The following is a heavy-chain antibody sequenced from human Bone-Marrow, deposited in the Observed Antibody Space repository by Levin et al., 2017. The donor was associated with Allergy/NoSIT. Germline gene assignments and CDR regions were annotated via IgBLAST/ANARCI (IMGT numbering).Heavy chain of an antibody. D-gene: IGHD1-14*01. CDR1: GFSLSTSGVG. Sequence: SGPTLVKPTQTLTLTCTFSGFSLSTSGVGVGWIRQPPGKALEWLALVYWDEDKHYSPSLRDRLTITKDTSQDQVVLTMTSVDPVDTATYFCALTDSLSGTDPGRVAFFELWGRGTLVTVSS. J-gene: IGHJ2*01. CDR2: VYWDEDK. CDR3: ALTDSLSGTDPGRVAFFEL. V-gene: IGHV2-5*02.